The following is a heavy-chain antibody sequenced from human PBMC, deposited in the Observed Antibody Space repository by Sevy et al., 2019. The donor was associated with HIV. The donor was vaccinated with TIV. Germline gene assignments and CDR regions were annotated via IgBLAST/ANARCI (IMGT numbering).Heavy chain of an antibody. J-gene: IGHJ4*02. D-gene: IGHD1-26*01. CDR1: GGSISSSSYY. CDR2: IYYSGST. V-gene: IGHV4-39*01. CDR3: ARRGDGRYFDY. Sequence: SETLSLTCTVSGGSISSSSYYWGWIRQPPGQGLEWIGSIYYSGSTYYNPSLKSRVTISVDTSKNQFSLKLSSVTAADTAVYYCARRGDGRYFDYWGQGTLVTVSS.